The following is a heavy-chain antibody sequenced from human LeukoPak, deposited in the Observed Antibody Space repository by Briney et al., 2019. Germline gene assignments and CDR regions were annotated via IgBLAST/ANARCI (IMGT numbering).Heavy chain of an antibody. D-gene: IGHD1-26*01. Sequence: SETLSLTCAVYGGSFSGYYWSWIRDPPGKGLEWIGEINHSGSTNYNPSLKSRVTISVDKSKNQFSLKLSSVTAADTAVYYCARLVGGSYSWFDPWGQGTLVTVSS. CDR2: INHSGST. CDR1: GGSFSGYY. CDR3: ARLVGGSYSWFDP. V-gene: IGHV4-34*01. J-gene: IGHJ5*02.